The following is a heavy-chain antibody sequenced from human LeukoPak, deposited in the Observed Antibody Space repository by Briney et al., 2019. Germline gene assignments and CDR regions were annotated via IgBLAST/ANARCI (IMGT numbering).Heavy chain of an antibody. Sequence: GRSLRLSCVASGFTFRNHGMNWVRQAPGKGLEWVAVIWYDGTNEYYADSVKGRFTISRDNSRNTLYLQMSRLRAEDTALYYCVRDLDHNDFWSGYWPDAFDSWGQGTMVFVSS. CDR3: VRDLDHNDFWSGYWPDAFDS. CDR2: IWYDGTNE. CDR1: GFTFRNHG. V-gene: IGHV3-33*01. J-gene: IGHJ3*02. D-gene: IGHD3-3*01.